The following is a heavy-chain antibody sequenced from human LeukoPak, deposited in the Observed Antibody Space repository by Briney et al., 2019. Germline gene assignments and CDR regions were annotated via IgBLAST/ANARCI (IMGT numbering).Heavy chain of an antibody. CDR1: GFTFSSYG. D-gene: IGHD5-18*01. V-gene: IGHV3-23*01. CDR3: AKQDLGYSYGGDRFDY. J-gene: IGHJ4*02. Sequence: GGSLRLSCAASGFTFSSYGMSWVRQAPGKGLEWVSATSGSGGSTYYADSVKGRFTISRDNSKNTLYLQMNSLRAEDTAVYYCAKQDLGYSYGGDRFDYWGQGTLVTVSS. CDR2: TSGSGGST.